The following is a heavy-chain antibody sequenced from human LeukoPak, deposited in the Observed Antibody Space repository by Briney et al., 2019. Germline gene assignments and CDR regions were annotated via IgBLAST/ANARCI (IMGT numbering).Heavy chain of an antibody. J-gene: IGHJ6*02. V-gene: IGHV3-23*01. D-gene: IGHD4-17*01. CDR1: GFTFSSYA. CDR2: ISGSGGST. CDR3: AGLPTVTTLRYYYYYGMDV. Sequence: GGSLRLSCAASGFTFSSYAMSRVRQAPGKGLEWVSAISGSGGSTYYADSVRGRFTISRDNSKNTLYLQMNSLRAEDTAVYYCAGLPTVTTLRYYYYYGMDVWGQGTTVTVSS.